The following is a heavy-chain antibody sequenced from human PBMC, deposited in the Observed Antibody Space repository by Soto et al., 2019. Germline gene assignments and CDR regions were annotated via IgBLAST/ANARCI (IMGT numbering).Heavy chain of an antibody. V-gene: IGHV4-4*02. CDR3: ASLTAATSF. J-gene: IGHJ4*02. D-gene: IGHD6-13*01. Sequence: QVQLQESGPGLVKPWGTLSLTCAVSGGSIRGSNWWSWVRLPPGKGLEWIGDIYHSGSTNYNPSLKSRVTISVDKSTNQVSLKLISVTAADTAVYYCASLTAATSFWGQGTLVTVSS. CDR2: IYHSGST. CDR1: GGSIRGSNW.